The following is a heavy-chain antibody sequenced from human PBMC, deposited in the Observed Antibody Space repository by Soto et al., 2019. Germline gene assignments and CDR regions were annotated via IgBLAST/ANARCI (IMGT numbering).Heavy chain of an antibody. D-gene: IGHD4-17*01. Sequence: PGGSLRLSCAASGFTFSSYSMNWVRQAPGKGLEWVSYISSSSSTIYYADSVKGRFTISRDNAKNSLYLQMNSLRDEDTAVYYCARDAYGDYYYYGMDVWGQGTTVTVSS. J-gene: IGHJ6*02. CDR2: ISSSSSTI. CDR3: ARDAYGDYYYYGMDV. CDR1: GFTFSSYS. V-gene: IGHV3-48*02.